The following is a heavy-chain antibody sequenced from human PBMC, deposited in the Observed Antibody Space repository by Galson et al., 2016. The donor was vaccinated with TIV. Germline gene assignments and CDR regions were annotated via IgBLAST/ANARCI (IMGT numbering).Heavy chain of an antibody. D-gene: IGHD3-3*01. V-gene: IGHV1-69*13. J-gene: IGHJ6*03. CDR1: GGTFIRYA. CDR2: INPVFGIP. Sequence: SVKVSCKASGGTFIRYAITWVRQAPGQGLEWMGGINPVFGIPNYAQKFQGRVTITADESTSTAYMGLTSLRSEDTAVYYCARGKERVINYYYYMDVWGKGTTITVSS. CDR3: ARGKERVINYYYYMDV.